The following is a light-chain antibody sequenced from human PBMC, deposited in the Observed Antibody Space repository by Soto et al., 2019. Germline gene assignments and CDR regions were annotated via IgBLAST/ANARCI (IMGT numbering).Light chain of an antibody. J-gene: IGKJ1*01. CDR3: QQYVTSPWA. CDR2: GAS. Sequence: EIVLTHSPAILSLYPWEMATLSCRASQSVTNYLDWYQQKPGQAPRLLIYGASNRATGIPDRFSGSGSGTDFTPTISRLEPEDFAVYYCQQYVTSPWAFGQGTKVDIK. CDR1: QSVTNY. V-gene: IGKV3-20*01.